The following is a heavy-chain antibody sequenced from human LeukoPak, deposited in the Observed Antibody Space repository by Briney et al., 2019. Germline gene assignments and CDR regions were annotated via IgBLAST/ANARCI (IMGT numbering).Heavy chain of an antibody. CDR1: GFTFSSYA. CDR2: IFSGGSA. CDR3: ARRFTLVRGGITQVYFDY. Sequence: GGSLRLSCAASGFTFSSYAMSWVRQAPGKGLEWVSVIFSGGSAYYLDSLNGRFIISRDNIKNTLYLQMNNLRAEDTAVYYCARRFTLVRGGITQVYFDYWGQGTLVTVSS. V-gene: IGHV3-23*03. D-gene: IGHD3-10*01. J-gene: IGHJ4*02.